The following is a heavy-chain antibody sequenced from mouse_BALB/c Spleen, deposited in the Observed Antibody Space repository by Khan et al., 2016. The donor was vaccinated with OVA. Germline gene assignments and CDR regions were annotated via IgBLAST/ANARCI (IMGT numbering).Heavy chain of an antibody. CDR2: INTYTGEP. J-gene: IGHJ4*01. D-gene: IGHD2-10*01. CDR1: GYTFTNYG. V-gene: IGHV9-3-1*01. CDR3: ARPPYFSYVMGF. Sequence: LVESGPELKKPGETVKISCKASGYTFTNYGMNWVKQAPGKGLKWMGWINTYTGEPTYADDFKGRFAFSLETSASPAYLQINNLKNEDTATYFCARPPYFSYVMGFWGQGTSITVSS.